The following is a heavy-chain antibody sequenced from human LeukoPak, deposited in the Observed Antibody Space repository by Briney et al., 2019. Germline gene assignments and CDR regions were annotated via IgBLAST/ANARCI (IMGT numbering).Heavy chain of an antibody. Sequence: GSSVKVSCKASGGTFSSYASSWVRQAPGQGLEWMGRIIPILGIANYAQKFQGRVTITADKSTSTAYMELSSLRSEDTAVYYCARSGGSIAPDYWGQGTLVTVSS. D-gene: IGHD3-10*01. CDR2: IIPILGIA. CDR1: GGTFSSYA. V-gene: IGHV1-69*04. CDR3: ARSGGSIAPDY. J-gene: IGHJ4*02.